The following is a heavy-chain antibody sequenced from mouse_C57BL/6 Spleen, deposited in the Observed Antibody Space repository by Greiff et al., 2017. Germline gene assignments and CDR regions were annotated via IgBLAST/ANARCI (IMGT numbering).Heavy chain of an antibody. CDR3: ASEAYYSNYYAMDY. CDR1: GYTFTSYG. D-gene: IGHD2-5*01. V-gene: IGHV1-81*01. CDR2: IYPRSGNT. J-gene: IGHJ4*01. Sequence: QQSCKASGYTFTSYGISWVKQRTGQGLEWIGEIYPRSGNTYYNEKFKGKATLTADKSSSTAYMELRSLTSEDSAVYFCASEAYYSNYYAMDYWGQGTSVTVSS.